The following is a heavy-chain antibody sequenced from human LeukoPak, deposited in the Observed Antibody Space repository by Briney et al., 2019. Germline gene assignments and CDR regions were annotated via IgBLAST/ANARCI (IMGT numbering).Heavy chain of an antibody. CDR2: INAGNGNT. J-gene: IGHJ6*03. CDR1: GYTFTSYA. D-gene: IGHD2-2*01. CDR3: ARDPRYCSSTSCSSYYYYMDV. Sequence: ASVKVSCKASGYTFTSYAMHWVRQAPGQRLEWMGWINAGNGNTKYSQKFQGRVTITRDTSASTAYMELSSLRSEDTAVYYCARDPRYCSSTSCSSYYYYMDVWGKGTTVTVSS. V-gene: IGHV1-3*01.